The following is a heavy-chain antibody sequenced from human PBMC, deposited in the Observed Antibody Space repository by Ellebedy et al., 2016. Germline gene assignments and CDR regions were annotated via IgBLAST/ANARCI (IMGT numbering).Heavy chain of an antibody. Sequence: GGSLRLSCVGSGFSFNDFSMNWVRQAPGKGLEWVSVLYSGGSTFYADSVKGRFTISRDNSKNTLYLQMNSLRAEDTAVYYCARGNAVPGPEPLDYWGQGTLITVSS. V-gene: IGHV3-66*01. J-gene: IGHJ4*02. CDR1: GFSFNDFS. CDR2: LYSGGST. CDR3: ARGNAVPGPEPLDY. D-gene: IGHD6-19*01.